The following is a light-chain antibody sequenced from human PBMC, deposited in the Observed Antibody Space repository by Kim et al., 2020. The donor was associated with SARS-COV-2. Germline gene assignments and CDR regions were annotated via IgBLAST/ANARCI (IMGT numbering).Light chain of an antibody. CDR1: QSVSSSY. CDR2: GAS. V-gene: IGKV3-20*01. J-gene: IGKJ1*01. Sequence: LSPGERATLSCRASQSVSSSYLACYQQKPGQAPRLLIYGASSRATGIPDRFSGSGSGTDFTLTISRLEPEDSAVYYCQQYGTSRTFGQGTKVDIK. CDR3: QQYGTSRT.